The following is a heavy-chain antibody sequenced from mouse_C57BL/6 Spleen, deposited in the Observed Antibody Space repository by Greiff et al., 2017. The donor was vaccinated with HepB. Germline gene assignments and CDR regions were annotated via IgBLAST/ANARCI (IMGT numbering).Heavy chain of an antibody. CDR2: INPGSGGT. V-gene: IGHV1-54*01. J-gene: IGHJ3*01. Sequence: QVQLKQSGAELVRPGTSVKVSCKASGYAFTNYLIEWVKQRPGQGLEWIGVINPGSGGTNYNEKFKGKATLTADKSSSTAYMQLSSLTSEDSAVYFCARSTGYDRTWFAYWGQGTLVTVSA. CDR3: ARSTGYDRTWFAY. CDR1: GYAFTNYL. D-gene: IGHD2-2*01.